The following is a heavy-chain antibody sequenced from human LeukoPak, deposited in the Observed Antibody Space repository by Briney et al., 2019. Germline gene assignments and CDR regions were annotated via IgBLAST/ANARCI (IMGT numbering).Heavy chain of an antibody. J-gene: IGHJ5*02. CDR3: ARRPYGCSGGSCYAGPGFDP. D-gene: IGHD2-15*01. CDR2: INHSGST. CDR1: GGSFSGYY. Sequence: SETLSLTCAAYGGSFSGYYWSWIRQPPGKGLEWIGEINHSGSTNYNPSLKSRVTISVDTSKNQFSLKLSSVTAADTAVYYCARRPYGCSGGSCYAGPGFDPWGQGTLVTVSS. V-gene: IGHV4-34*01.